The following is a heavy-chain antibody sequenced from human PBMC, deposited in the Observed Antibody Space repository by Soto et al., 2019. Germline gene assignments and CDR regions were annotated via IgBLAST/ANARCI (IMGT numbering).Heavy chain of an antibody. V-gene: IGHV3-30-3*01. CDR1: GFMFSTYA. Sequence: GGSLRLSCAASGFMFSTYAMHWVRQAPDKGLEWVAFISYDGNNKYYADSVKGRFTISSDNSKNTLYLQMNSLRTEDTAVYYCARVSGTYSLGPPSYWGQGTLVTVSS. D-gene: IGHD3-10*01. CDR3: ARVSGTYSLGPPSY. CDR2: ISYDGNNK. J-gene: IGHJ4*02.